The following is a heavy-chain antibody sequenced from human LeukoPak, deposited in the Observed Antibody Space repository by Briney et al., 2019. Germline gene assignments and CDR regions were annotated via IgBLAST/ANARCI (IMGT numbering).Heavy chain of an antibody. CDR1: GFIFSNYG. CDR3: AKDNSGGYYFLDY. Sequence: GGSLRLSCAASGFIFSNYGMNWVRQAPGKGLEWVSVISGSGGSTYYADSVKGRFTISRDNSKNTLYLQMNTLRAEDTAVYYCAKDNSGGYYFLDYWGQGTLVTVSS. V-gene: IGHV3-23*01. D-gene: IGHD3-22*01. J-gene: IGHJ4*02. CDR2: ISGSGGST.